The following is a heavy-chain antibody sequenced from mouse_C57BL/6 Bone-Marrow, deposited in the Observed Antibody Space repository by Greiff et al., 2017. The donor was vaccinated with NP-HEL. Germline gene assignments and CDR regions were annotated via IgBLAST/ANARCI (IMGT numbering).Heavy chain of an antibody. CDR1: CYTFTSYW. CDR3: AREGFTTVVATDY. Sequence: QVQLQQPGAELVKPGASVKMSCKASCYTFTSYWITWVTQRPGQGLEWIGDIYPGRGSTNYNEKFKSKATLTVDTSSSTAYMQLSSLTSEDSAVYYCAREGFTTVVATDYWGQGTTLTVSS. D-gene: IGHD1-1*01. J-gene: IGHJ2*01. V-gene: IGHV1-55*01. CDR2: IYPGRGST.